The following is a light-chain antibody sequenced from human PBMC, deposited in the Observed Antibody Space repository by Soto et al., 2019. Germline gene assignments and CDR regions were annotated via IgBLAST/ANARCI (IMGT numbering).Light chain of an antibody. CDR1: SSDVGSYKY. V-gene: IGLV2-14*03. Sequence: QSALTQPASVSGSPGQSITISCTGTSSDVGSYKYVSWYQQHPGKAPKLMIYDVSNRPSGVSNRFSGSKSGNTASLTTSGLQAEDEADYYCSSYTSSNTVVFGGGTKLTVL. CDR2: DVS. J-gene: IGLJ2*01. CDR3: SSYTSSNTVV.